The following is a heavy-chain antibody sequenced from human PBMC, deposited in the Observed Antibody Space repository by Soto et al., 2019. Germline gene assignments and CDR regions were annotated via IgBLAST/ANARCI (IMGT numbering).Heavy chain of an antibody. Sequence: SVKVSCKASGGTFSSYAISWVRQAPGQGLEWMGGIIPIFGTANYAQKFQGRVTITADESTSTAYMELSSLRSEDTAVYYCAMPYYDGSGSTPGYYYYGMDVWGQGTTVTVSS. V-gene: IGHV1-69*13. CDR3: AMPYYDGSGSTPGYYYYGMDV. CDR2: IIPIFGTA. D-gene: IGHD3-10*01. CDR1: GGTFSSYA. J-gene: IGHJ6*02.